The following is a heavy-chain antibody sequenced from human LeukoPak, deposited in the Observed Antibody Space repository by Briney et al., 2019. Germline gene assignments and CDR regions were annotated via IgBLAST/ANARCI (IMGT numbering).Heavy chain of an antibody. CDR2: IIPILGIA. CDR1: GGTFSSYA. D-gene: IGHD3-10*01. CDR3: AREFGELLLYYFDY. V-gene: IGHV1-69*04. J-gene: IGHJ4*02. Sequence: SVKVSCKASGGTFSSYAISWVRQAPGQGLEWMGRIIPILGIANYAQKFQGRVTITADKSTSTAYMELSSLGSEDTAVYYCAREFGELLLYYFDYWGQGTLVTVSS.